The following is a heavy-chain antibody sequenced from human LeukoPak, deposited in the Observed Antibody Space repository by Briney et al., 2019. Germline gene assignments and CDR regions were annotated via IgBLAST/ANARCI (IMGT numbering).Heavy chain of an antibody. J-gene: IGHJ4*02. CDR3: ARDDCGDTCYPGGY. CDR1: GHIFTKYV. D-gene: IGHD2-21*01. V-gene: IGHV1-3*01. CDR2: IKAGNGDT. Sequence: ASVKVSCKASGHIFTKYVVHWVRQAPGQRPEWVGWIKAGNGDTKYSQNFQDRLTITRDTSASTVHMELSSLTSEDTALYYCARDDCGDTCYPGGYWGQGTLVTVSS.